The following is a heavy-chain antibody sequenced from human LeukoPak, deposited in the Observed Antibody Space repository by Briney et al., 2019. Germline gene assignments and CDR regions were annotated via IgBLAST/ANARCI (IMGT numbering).Heavy chain of an antibody. J-gene: IGHJ4*02. CDR3: ARLRGGSEFDY. D-gene: IGHD3-16*01. V-gene: IGHV4-59*01. CDR2: IYYSGST. CDR1: GGSISSYY. Sequence: PSETLSLTCTVSGGSISSYYWSWIRQPPGKGLEWIGYIYYSGSTNYNPPLKSRVTISVDTSKNQFSLKLSSVTAADTAVYYCARLRGGSEFDYWGQGTLVTVSS.